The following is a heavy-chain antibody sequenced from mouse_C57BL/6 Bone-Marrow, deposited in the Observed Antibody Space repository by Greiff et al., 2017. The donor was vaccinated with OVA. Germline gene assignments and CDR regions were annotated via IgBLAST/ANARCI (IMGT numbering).Heavy chain of an antibody. V-gene: IGHV10-1*01. CDR2: IRSKSNNYAT. CDR3: ERQKIYDGYCFDY. Sequence: EVQRVESGGGLVQPKGSLKLSCAASGFSFNTYAMNWVRQAPGKGLEWVARIRSKSNNYATYYADSVKDRFTISRDDSESMLYLQMNNLKTEDTAMYYCERQKIYDGYCFDYWGQGTTLTVSS. J-gene: IGHJ2*01. D-gene: IGHD2-3*01. CDR1: GFSFNTYA.